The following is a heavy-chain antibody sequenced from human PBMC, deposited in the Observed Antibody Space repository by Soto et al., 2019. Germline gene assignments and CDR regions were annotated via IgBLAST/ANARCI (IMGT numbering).Heavy chain of an antibody. CDR2: IYDSGST. D-gene: IGHD2-15*01. V-gene: IGHV4-59*01. CDR1: SGSISSYY. CDR3: AAAPRY. Sequence: SETLSLTCTVSSGSISSYYWSWIRQPPGKGLEWIGYIYDSGSTNYNPSLKSRVTISVDTSKNQFSLSLTSVTAADTAVYYCAAAPRYWGQGTLVTVSS. J-gene: IGHJ4*02.